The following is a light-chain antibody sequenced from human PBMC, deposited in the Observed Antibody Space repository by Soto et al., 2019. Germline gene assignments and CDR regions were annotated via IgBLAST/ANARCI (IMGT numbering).Light chain of an antibody. CDR1: QSPNTA. J-gene: IGKJ5*01. CDR2: GAS. CDR3: HQDKCSPHIT. V-gene: IGKV3-15*01. Sequence: EILMTQSPDSLSVSPGETATSPCRARQSPNTALAWYRQKPVQAPRLLLYGASTRATGNETRFRGGGSGTEFTLTISGVQSEDSAVYYCHQDKCSPHITVGEGTLLE.